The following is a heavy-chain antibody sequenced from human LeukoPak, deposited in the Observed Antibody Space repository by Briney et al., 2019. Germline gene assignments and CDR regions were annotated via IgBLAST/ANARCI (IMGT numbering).Heavy chain of an antibody. CDR3: ARDLLLRYTWSFEK. D-gene: IGHD3-16*02. CDR1: GFIFSNYG. V-gene: IGHV3-33*01. J-gene: IGHJ4*02. Sequence: GGSLRLSGAASGFIFSNYGMHWVRRAPGKGLEWVAIIWYDGSNRHYADSVKGRFTVSRDNSKNTLYLQMNSLRAEDSAVYYCARDLLLRYTWSFEKWGQGTLVTVSS. CDR2: IWYDGSNR.